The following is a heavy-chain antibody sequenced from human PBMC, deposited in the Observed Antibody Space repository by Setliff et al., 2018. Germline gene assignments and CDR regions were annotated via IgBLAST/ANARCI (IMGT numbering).Heavy chain of an antibody. V-gene: IGHV1-69*05. CDR2: IIPIFGTT. CDR3: ARDTHQWDLLYFDS. J-gene: IGHJ4*02. CDR1: GYTFITYG. Sequence: SVKVSCKASGYTFITYGVNWVRQAPGQGLEWMGGIIPIFGTTDYAQKFQGRVTITTDESTSTAYMELRSLRSDDTAMYYCARDTHQWDLLYFDSWGQGTLVTVS. D-gene: IGHD1-26*01.